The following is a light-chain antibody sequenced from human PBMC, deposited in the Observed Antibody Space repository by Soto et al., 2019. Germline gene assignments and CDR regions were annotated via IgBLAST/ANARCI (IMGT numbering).Light chain of an antibody. J-gene: IGKJ2*01. V-gene: IGKV3D-15*01. CDR1: QAVSSY. CDR3: LQYSTWPPLYT. CDR2: DAS. Sequence: EIVMTQSPAALSVSLGERVSLTCRASQAVSSYLAWYQQKPGQAPMLLISDASTRATDIPDRFSGSGSRTDFTLTISSLQSSDLAVYYCLQYSTWPPLYTFGQGTKLEIK.